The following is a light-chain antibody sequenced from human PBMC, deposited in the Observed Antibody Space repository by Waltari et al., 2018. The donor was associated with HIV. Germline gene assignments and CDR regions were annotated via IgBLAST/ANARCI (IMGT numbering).Light chain of an antibody. CDR2: RNN. CDR3: AAWDDSLSAPV. J-gene: IGLJ3*02. CDR1: SSNIGSHE. V-gene: IGLV1-47*01. Sequence: QSVLTQPPSASGTPGQRVTISCSGSSSNIGSHEVYRYQQLPGTTPKLLIYRNNQRPSGVPDRFSGSKSGTSTSLAISGLRSEDEADYYCAAWDDSLSAPVFGGGTKLTVL.